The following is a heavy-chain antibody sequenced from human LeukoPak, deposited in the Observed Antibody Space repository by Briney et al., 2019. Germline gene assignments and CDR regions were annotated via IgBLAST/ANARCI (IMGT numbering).Heavy chain of an antibody. CDR2: ISAYNGNT. CDR3: ATGGYYGSGSFPDY. V-gene: IGHV1-18*01. D-gene: IGHD3-10*01. Sequence: ASVKASCKASGYTFTSYGINWVRQPPGQGLEWMGWISAYNGNTNYAQKLQGRLTMTTDTSTSTADMELRSLRSDDTAVYYCATGGYYGSGSFPDYWGKGTLVSVSS. CDR1: GYTFTSYG. J-gene: IGHJ4*02.